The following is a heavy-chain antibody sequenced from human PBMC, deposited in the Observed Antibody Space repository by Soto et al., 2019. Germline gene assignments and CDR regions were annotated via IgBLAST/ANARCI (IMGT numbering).Heavy chain of an antibody. V-gene: IGHV3-33*01. CDR3: ARLYCSGGSCRGDYYYYYGMDV. D-gene: IGHD2-15*01. Sequence: PGGSLRLSCAASGFTFSSYGMHWVRQAPGKGLEWVAVIWYDGSNKYYADSVKGRFTISRDNSKNTLYLQMNSLRAEDTAVYYCARLYCSGGSCRGDYYYYYGMDVWGQGTTVTVSS. CDR2: IWYDGSNK. J-gene: IGHJ6*02. CDR1: GFTFSSYG.